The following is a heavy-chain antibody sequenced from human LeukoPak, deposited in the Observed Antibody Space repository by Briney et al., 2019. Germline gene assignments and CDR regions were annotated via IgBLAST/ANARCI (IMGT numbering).Heavy chain of an antibody. V-gene: IGHV1-8*01. D-gene: IGHD7-27*01. CDR3: ARGSTWGPYYYYGMDV. CDR2: MNPNSGNT. CDR1: GYTFTSYD. J-gene: IGHJ6*02. Sequence: ASVKVSCKASGYTFTSYDINWVQQATGQGLEWMGWMNPNSGNTGYAQKFQGRVTMTRNTSISTAYMELSSLRSEDTAVYYCARGSTWGPYYYYGMDVWGQGTTVTVSS.